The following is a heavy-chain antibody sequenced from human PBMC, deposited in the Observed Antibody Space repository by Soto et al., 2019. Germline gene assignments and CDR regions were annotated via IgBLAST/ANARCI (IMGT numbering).Heavy chain of an antibody. CDR1: GFAFSNAW. CDR2: IKSKNDGGTT. V-gene: IGHV3-15*01. J-gene: IGHJ5*02. CDR3: TTGYGSGSYGAWFDP. Sequence: PGGSLRLSCAASGFAFSNAWMSWVRQAPEKGLEWVGRIKSKNDGGTTDYAAPVKGRFTISRDDSKNTLYLQMNSLKTEDTAVYYCTTGYGSGSYGAWFDPWGQGTLVTVSS. D-gene: IGHD3-10*01.